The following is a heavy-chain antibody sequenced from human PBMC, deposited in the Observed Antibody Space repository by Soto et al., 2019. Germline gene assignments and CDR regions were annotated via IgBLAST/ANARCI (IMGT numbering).Heavy chain of an antibody. D-gene: IGHD6-19*01. CDR1: GITFSNYW. V-gene: IGHV3-74*01. J-gene: IGHJ4*02. CDR2: VNSDGSRT. Sequence: EVQLVESGGGLVQPGGSLRLSCAASGITFSNYWMHWVRQAPVKGLVWVSRVNSDGSRTNYADSVKGRFTISRDNAKNTLYLQMNSLRAEDTAVYYCAVAVAGPTAIGYWGQGTLVTVSS. CDR3: AVAVAGPTAIGY.